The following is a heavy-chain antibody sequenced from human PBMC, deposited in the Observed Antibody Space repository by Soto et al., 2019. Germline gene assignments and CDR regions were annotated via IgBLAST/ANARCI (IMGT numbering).Heavy chain of an antibody. CDR2: ISSSGSAI. CDR1: GFTFSDYY. D-gene: IGHD5-18*01. CDR3: ARDSPQCSYDLNWFDP. J-gene: IGHJ5*02. V-gene: IGHV3-11*01. Sequence: QVHLVESGGGLVKPGGSLRLSCAASGFTFSDYYMSWIRQAPGKGLEWLSYISSSGSAIYYADSVKGRFTISRDNAKNSRLLQMNSGSAEDTAVYYCARDSPQCSYDLNWFDPWGQGTLVTVSS.